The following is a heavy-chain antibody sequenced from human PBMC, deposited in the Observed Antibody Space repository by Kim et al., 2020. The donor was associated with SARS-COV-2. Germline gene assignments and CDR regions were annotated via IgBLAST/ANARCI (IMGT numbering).Heavy chain of an antibody. D-gene: IGHD6-13*01. CDR1: GYSISSGYY. CDR3: ARSSNSWYHYDY. CDR2: IYQSGST. J-gene: IGHJ4*02. V-gene: IGHV4-38-2*02. Sequence: SETLSLTCTVSGYSISSGYYWGWIRQPPGKGLEWIGSIYQSGSTYYNPSLKSRVTISVDTSKNQFSLKLSSVTAADTAVYYCARSSNSWYHYDYWGQGTLVTVSS.